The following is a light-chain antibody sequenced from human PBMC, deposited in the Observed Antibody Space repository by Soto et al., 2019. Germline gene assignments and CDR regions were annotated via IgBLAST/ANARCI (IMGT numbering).Light chain of an antibody. CDR2: GAS. J-gene: IGKJ4*01. CDR1: QSVSSSY. V-gene: IGKV3-20*01. CDR3: QQYGSSPPLT. Sequence: EIVLTQSPGTLSLSPGERATLSCRASQSVSSSYLAWYQQKPGQAPRLLIYGASSRATGIPDRFSGSGSGTDLTLTINRLEPEDFAVDYCQQYGSSPPLTFGGGTKVEIK.